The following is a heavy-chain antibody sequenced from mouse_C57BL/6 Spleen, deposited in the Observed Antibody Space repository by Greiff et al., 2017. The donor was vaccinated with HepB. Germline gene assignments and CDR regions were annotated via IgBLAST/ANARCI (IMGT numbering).Heavy chain of an antibody. V-gene: IGHV1-72*01. CDR2: IDPNSGGT. CDR3: ARSAFITTVPLDY. Sequence: QVQLQQPGAELVKPGASVTLSCKASGYTFTSYWMLWVKQRPGRGLEWIGRIDPNSGGTKYNEKFKSKATLTVDKPSSTAYMQLSSLTSEDSAVYYCARSAFITTVPLDYWGQGTTLTVAS. J-gene: IGHJ2*01. D-gene: IGHD1-1*01. CDR1: GYTFTSYW.